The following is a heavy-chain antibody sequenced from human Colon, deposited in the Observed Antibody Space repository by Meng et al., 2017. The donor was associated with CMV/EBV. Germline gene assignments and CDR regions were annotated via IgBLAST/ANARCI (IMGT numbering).Heavy chain of an antibody. D-gene: IGHD2-15*01. V-gene: IGHV1-69*05. CDR2: IIPIFGTA. CDR1: GCTFSSYA. J-gene: IGHJ6*02. CDR3: ARVALGGRAQGHYYYDMDV. Sequence: SSVKVSCKASGCTFSSYAISGLRQAPGQGLEWMGGIIPIFGTANYAQKFQGRVTITTDESTSTAYMELSSLSSEDTAVYYCARVALGGRAQGHYYYDMDVWGQGTTVTVSS.